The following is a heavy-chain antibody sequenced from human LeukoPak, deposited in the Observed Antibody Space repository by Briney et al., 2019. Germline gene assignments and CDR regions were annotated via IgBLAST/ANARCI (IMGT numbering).Heavy chain of an antibody. D-gene: IGHD2-2*02. CDR1: GFTFSSYA. J-gene: IGHJ4*02. Sequence: GGSLRLSCAASGFTFSSYAMHWVRQAPGKGLEWVAVISYDGSNKYYADSVKGRFTISRDNSKNTLYLQMNSLRAEDTAVYYCLIVVVPAAIEFFDYWAREPWSPSPQ. CDR3: LIVVVPAAIEFFDY. CDR2: ISYDGSNK. V-gene: IGHV3-30-3*01.